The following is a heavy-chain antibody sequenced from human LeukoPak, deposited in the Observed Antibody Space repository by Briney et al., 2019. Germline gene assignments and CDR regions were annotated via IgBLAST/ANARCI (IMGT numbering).Heavy chain of an antibody. CDR3: ARLYDILTGAFDY. V-gene: IGHV3-21*01. J-gene: IGHJ4*02. D-gene: IGHD3-9*01. CDR1: GFTFSNYA. Sequence: GGSLRLSCAASGFTFSNYAMSWVRQAPGKGLEWVSSISSSSSYIYYADSVKGRLTISRDNAKNSLYLQMNSLRAEDTAMYYCARLYDILTGAFDYWGQGTLVTVS. CDR2: ISSSSSYI.